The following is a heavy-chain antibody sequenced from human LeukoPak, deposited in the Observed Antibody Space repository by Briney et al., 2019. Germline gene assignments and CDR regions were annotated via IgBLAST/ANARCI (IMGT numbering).Heavy chain of an antibody. CDR1: GGSISSGGYY. V-gene: IGHV4-30-2*01. D-gene: IGHD3-10*01. CDR2: IYHSGST. Sequence: PSQTLSLTCTVSGGSISSGGYYWSWIRQPPGKGLEWIGYIYHSGSTYYNPSLKSRVTISVDRSKNQFSLKLSSVTAADTAVYYCARDWVRTSWFDPWGQGTLVTVSS. CDR3: ARDWVRTSWFDP. J-gene: IGHJ5*02.